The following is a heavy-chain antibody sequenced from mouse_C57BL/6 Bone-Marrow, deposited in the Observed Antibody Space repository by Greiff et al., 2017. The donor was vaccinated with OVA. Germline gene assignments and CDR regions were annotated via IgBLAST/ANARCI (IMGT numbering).Heavy chain of an antibody. J-gene: IGHJ2*01. Sequence: EVMLVESGAELVRPGASVKLSCTASGFNIKDDYMHWVKQRPEQGLEWIGWIDPENGDTEYASKFQGKATITADTSSNTAYLQLSSLTSEDTAVYYCTTQLWSYFDYWGQGTTLTVSS. D-gene: IGHD1-1*02. CDR3: TTQLWSYFDY. CDR1: GFNIKDDY. CDR2: IDPENGDT. V-gene: IGHV14-4*01.